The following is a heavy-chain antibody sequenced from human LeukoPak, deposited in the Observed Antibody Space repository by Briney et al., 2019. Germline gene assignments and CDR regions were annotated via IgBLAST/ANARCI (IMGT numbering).Heavy chain of an antibody. CDR1: GGTFSSYA. D-gene: IGHD2-2*01. V-gene: IGHV1-2*02. J-gene: IGHJ6*03. CDR2: INPNSGGT. CDR3: ARDRYQLPKYYYMDV. Sequence: ASVKVSCKASGGTFSSYAISWVRQAPGQGLEWMGWINPNSGGTNYAQKFQGRVTMTRDTSISTAYMELSRLRSDDTAVYYCARDRYQLPKYYYMDVWGKGTTVTVSS.